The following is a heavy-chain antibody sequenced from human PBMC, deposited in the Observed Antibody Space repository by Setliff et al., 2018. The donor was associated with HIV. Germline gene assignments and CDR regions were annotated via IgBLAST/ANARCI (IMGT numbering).Heavy chain of an antibody. J-gene: IGHJ6*03. Sequence: SETLSLTCTVSGGSISSGSYYWSWIRQHPGKGLEWIGYIYYSGSTYYNPSLKSRVTISVDTSKNQFSLKLSSVTAADTAVYYCVREGTDYYYYYMDVWGKGTTVTVSS. CDR3: VREGTDYYYYYMDV. V-gene: IGHV4-31*02. D-gene: IGHD1-1*01. CDR1: GGSISSGSYY. CDR2: IYYSGST.